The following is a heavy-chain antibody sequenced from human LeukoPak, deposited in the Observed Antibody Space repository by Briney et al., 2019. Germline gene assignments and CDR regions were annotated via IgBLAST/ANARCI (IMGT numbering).Heavy chain of an antibody. CDR2: VSGSGSTV. CDR3: VRQFAS. V-gene: IGHV3-48*01. CDR1: GFTFGDHI. J-gene: IGHJ4*02. Sequence: GGSLRLSCAASGFTFGDHIMNWVRQLPGKRLKWVAYVSGSGSTVYYADSAKGRFTVSRDNGKSSLYLQMNSLRVEDTALYYCVRQFASWGQGTLVTVSS.